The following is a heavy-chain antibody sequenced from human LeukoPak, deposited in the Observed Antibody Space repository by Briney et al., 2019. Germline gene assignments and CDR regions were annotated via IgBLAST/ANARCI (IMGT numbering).Heavy chain of an antibody. D-gene: IGHD6-19*01. CDR1: GGTFSSYA. CDR2: IIPIFGTA. Sequence: ASVKVSCKASGGTFSSYAISWVRQAPGQGLEWMGGIIPIFGTANYAQKFQGRVTITADESTSTAYMELSSLRSEDTAVYYCARDRGSGWYVDYWGQGTLVTVSS. J-gene: IGHJ4*02. CDR3: ARDRGSGWYVDY. V-gene: IGHV1-69*13.